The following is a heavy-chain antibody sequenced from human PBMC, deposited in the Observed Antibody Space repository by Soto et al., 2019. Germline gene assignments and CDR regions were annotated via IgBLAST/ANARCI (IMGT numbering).Heavy chain of an antibody. D-gene: IGHD2-2*02. J-gene: IGHJ6*02. CDR3: AIRKGNHQLLYRAYYYYGMDV. CDR2: IIPIFGTA. V-gene: IGHV1-69*01. CDR1: GGTFSSYA. Sequence: QVQLVQSGAEVKKPGSSVKVSCKASGGTFSSYAISWVRQAPGQGLEWMGGIIPIFGTANYAQKFQGRVTITADESTGTAYMELSSLRSEDTAVYYCAIRKGNHQLLYRAYYYYGMDVWGQGTTVTVSS.